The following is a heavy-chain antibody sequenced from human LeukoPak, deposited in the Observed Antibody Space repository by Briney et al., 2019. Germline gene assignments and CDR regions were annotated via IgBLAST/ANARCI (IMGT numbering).Heavy chain of an antibody. Sequence: GGSLGLSCAASGFTFSSYGMHWVRQAPGKGLEWVAVIWYDGSNKYYADSVKGRFTISRDNSKNTLYLQMNSLRAEDTAVYYCAKDGGYFGGDLNWFDPWGQGTQVTVSS. CDR3: AKDGGYFGGDLNWFDP. CDR1: GFTFSSYG. CDR2: IWYDGSNK. D-gene: IGHD2-21*01. V-gene: IGHV3-33*06. J-gene: IGHJ5*02.